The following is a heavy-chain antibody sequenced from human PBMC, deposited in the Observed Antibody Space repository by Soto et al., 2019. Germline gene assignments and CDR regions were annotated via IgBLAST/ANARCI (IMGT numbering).Heavy chain of an antibody. CDR3: ARDPFSSSSENGNYYYYGMDV. V-gene: IGHV1-3*01. CDR1: GYTFTSYA. J-gene: IGHJ6*02. D-gene: IGHD6-6*01. CDR2: INAGNGNT. Sequence: ASVKVSCKASGYTFTSYAMHWVRQAPGQRLEWMGWINAGNGNTKYSQKFQGRVTITRDTSASTAYMELSSLRSEDTAVYYCARDPFSSSSENGNYYYYGMDVWGQGTKVTVSS.